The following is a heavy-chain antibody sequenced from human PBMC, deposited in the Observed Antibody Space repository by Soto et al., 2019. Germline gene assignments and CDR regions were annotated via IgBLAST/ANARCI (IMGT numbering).Heavy chain of an antibody. CDR1: GFTFNDNP. Sequence: EVQLVESGGGLVQPGGSLRLSCSASGFTFNDNPMYWVRQAPGKRLEYVSLISANGGSTHYADSVKGRFSISRDNSENTLYLQMSSLRAEDTAVYYCVKGAGWLQDVDYWGQGTLVTVSS. CDR3: VKGAGWLQDVDY. CDR2: ISANGGST. V-gene: IGHV3-64D*08. D-gene: IGHD5-12*01. J-gene: IGHJ4*02.